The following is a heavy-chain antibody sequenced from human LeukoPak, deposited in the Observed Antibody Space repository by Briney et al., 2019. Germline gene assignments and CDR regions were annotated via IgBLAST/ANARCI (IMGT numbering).Heavy chain of an antibody. V-gene: IGHV4-59*08. J-gene: IGHJ5*02. CDR3: ARLGDFVLVPTGSWFDP. D-gene: IGHD2-2*01. CDR1: GGSISDYY. CDR2: IYYTGST. Sequence: SETLSLTCTVSGGSISDYYWSWIRQSPGKGLEWIGNIYYTGSTYYNPSLKRRVNISVDTSKSQFSLKLRSVTAADTAVYYCARLGDFVLVPTGSWFDPWGQGTLLTVSS.